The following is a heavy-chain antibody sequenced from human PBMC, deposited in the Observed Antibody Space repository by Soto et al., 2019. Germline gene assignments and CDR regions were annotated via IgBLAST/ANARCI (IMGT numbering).Heavy chain of an antibody. CDR1: GFTFSAYW. CDR2: IKTDGSIT. CDR3: ARVGVGHYDFDS. Sequence: EVQLVESGGGLVQPGGSLRLSCAASGFTFSAYWMPWVRQAPGEGLVWVSRIKTDGSITSYTDSVKGRFTISRDNAKNTMYLQMNSLRAEDTAVYFCARVGVGHYDFDSWGQGTLVTVSS. V-gene: IGHV3-74*01. J-gene: IGHJ4*02. D-gene: IGHD3-16*01.